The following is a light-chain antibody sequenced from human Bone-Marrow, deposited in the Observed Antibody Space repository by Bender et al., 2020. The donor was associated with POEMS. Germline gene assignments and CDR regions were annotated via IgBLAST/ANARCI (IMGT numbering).Light chain of an antibody. CDR3: TSYRGSINNFVV. CDR2: EVT. J-gene: IGLJ2*01. CDR1: SSDVGGYNY. V-gene: IGLV2-8*01. Sequence: QSALTQPPSASGSPGQSVTISCTGTSSDVGGYNYVSWYQHHPGKAPKLMIYEVTARPSGVPDRFSSSKSGNTASLTVSGLQAEDEADYYCTSYRGSINNFVVFGGGTKLTVL.